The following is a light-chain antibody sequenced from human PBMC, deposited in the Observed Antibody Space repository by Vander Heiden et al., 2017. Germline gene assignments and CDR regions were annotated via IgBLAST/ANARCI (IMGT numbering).Light chain of an antibody. Sequence: DIVMSQSPLPQPVTPGEPASISCRSSQSLLHSNGFNYLDWYLQKPGQSPQLLIFLGSNRASGVPDRISGSGSGTDFTLRISRVEPEDVGVYYCMQSLQTPLTFGGGTKVGIK. V-gene: IGKV2-28*01. CDR3: MQSLQTPLT. J-gene: IGKJ4*01. CDR1: QSLLHSNGFNY. CDR2: LGS.